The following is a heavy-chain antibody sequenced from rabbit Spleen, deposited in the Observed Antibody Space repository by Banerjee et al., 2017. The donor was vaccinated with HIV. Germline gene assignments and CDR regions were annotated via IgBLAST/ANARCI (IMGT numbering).Heavy chain of an antibody. CDR3: ARAGYAGYAYANIRDFYGMGL. CDR1: GFAFSNNG. CDR2: IDTVFGIT. V-gene: IGHV1S47*01. Sequence: QEQLVESGGGLVKPGGSLKLSCKASGFAFSNNGVTWVRQAPGGGVEWFGYIDTVFGITSYANLVYGRFTTSRDNAQNAVDLPVSGRTAADSATYFCARAGYAGYAYANIRDFYGMGLWGEGT. D-gene: IGHD6-1*01. J-gene: IGHJ6*01.